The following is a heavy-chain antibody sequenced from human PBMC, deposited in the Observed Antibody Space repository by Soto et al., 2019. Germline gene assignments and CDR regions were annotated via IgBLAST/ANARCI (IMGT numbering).Heavy chain of an antibody. CDR2: INPSGGST. V-gene: IGHV1-46*01. CDR3: ARGGGWNYYYYYGMDV. Sequence: ASVKVSCKASGYTFTSYDMHWVRQAPGQGREWMGIINPSGGSTSYAQKFQGRVTMTRDTSTSTVYMELSSLRSEDTAVYYCARGGGWNYYYYYGMDVWGQGTTVTVSS. CDR1: GYTFTSYD. D-gene: IGHD1-1*01. J-gene: IGHJ6*02.